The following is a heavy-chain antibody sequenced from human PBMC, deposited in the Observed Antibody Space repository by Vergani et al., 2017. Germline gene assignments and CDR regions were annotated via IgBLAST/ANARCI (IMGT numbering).Heavy chain of an antibody. CDR3: ASDDKQLRPGAFDL. V-gene: IGHV4-61*02. CDR1: GASINNEFYY. J-gene: IGHJ3*01. CDR2: IYVSGIT. Sequence: QVQLQESGPGLVKPSQTLSLTCTVSGASINNEFYYWHWIRQPAGKGLEWIGRIYVSGITDYNSSLQSRVSMSVDTSKNQFSLTLTSVTAADTAVYYSASDDKQLRPGAFDLWGQGTMVTVSS. D-gene: IGHD4-23*01.